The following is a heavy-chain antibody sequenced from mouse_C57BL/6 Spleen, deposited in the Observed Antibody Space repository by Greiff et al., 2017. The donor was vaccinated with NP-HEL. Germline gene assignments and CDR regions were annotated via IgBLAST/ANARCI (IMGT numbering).Heavy chain of an antibody. V-gene: IGHV1-53*01. Sequence: VQLQQPGTELVKPGASVKLSCKASGYTFTSYWMHWVKQRPGQGLEWIGNINPSNGGTNYNEKFKSKATLTVDKSSSTAYMQLSSLTSEDSAVYYCARGSIIYYGSSYVNYFDYWGQGTTLTVSS. CDR1: GYTFTSYW. CDR3: ARGSIIYYGSSYVNYFDY. D-gene: IGHD1-1*01. CDR2: INPSNGGT. J-gene: IGHJ2*01.